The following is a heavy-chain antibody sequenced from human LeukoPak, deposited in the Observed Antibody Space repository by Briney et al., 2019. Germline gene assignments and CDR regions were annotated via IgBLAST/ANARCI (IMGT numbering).Heavy chain of an antibody. CDR1: GGTFSSYA. CDR3: ASPHSSGYYSDAFDI. J-gene: IGHJ3*02. CDR2: IIPIFGTA. Sequence: EASVKVSCKASGGTFSSYAISWVRQAPGQGLEWMGGIIPIFGTANYAQKFQGRVTITTDESTSTAYMELSSLRYEDTAVYYCASPHSSGYYSDAFDIWGQGTMVTVSS. V-gene: IGHV1-69*05. D-gene: IGHD3-22*01.